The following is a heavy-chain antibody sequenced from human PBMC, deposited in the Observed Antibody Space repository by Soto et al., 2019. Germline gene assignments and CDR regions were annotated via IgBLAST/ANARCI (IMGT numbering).Heavy chain of an antibody. CDR3: VRSRSGAVPDSFAY. Sequence: QVQLVESGGGVVPPGRSLRLSCAASGFMFSRYAMHWVRQAPGKGLEWVAVISQDGSVIDYADSVKGRFTISRDKSKNMVYLQLKSLRDEDTAVFYCVRSRSGAVPDSFAYWGQGTLVTVAS. V-gene: IGHV3-30*04. J-gene: IGHJ4*02. CDR1: GFMFSRYA. D-gene: IGHD3-10*01. CDR2: ISQDGSVI.